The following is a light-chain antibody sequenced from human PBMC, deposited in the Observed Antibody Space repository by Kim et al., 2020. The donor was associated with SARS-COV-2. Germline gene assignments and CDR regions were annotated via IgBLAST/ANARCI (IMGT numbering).Light chain of an antibody. Sequence: DIQMTQSPSSLSASVGDRVTITCRTTQSISSHLNWYQQKPGKAPKLLIYAASTLQSGVPSRFSGSGSGTDFTPTISSLQPEDFATYYCQQSHSTPLLTFGGGTKVDIK. CDR3: QQSHSTPLLT. CDR2: AAS. V-gene: IGKV1-39*01. CDR1: QSISSH. J-gene: IGKJ4*01.